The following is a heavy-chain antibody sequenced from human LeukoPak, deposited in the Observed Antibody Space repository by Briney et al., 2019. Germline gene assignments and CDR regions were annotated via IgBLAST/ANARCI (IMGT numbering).Heavy chain of an antibody. CDR2: INPNSGGT. CDR1: GYTFTGYY. Sequence: ASVKVSCKASGYTFTGYYMHWVRQAPGQGLKWMGWINPNSGGTNYAQKFQGRVTMTRDTSISTAYMELSRLRSDDTAVYYCARAPNCSGGSCYTPYYYYYMDVWGKGTTVTVSS. J-gene: IGHJ6*03. V-gene: IGHV1-2*02. CDR3: ARAPNCSGGSCYTPYYYYYMDV. D-gene: IGHD2-15*01.